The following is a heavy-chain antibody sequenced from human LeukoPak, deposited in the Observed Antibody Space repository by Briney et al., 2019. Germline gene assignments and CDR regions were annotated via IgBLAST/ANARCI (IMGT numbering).Heavy chain of an antibody. V-gene: IGHV3-53*01. CDR1: GFTVSSNC. J-gene: IGHJ6*03. D-gene: IGHD1-14*01. CDR3: ARGDRNSYYYMDV. CDR2: IYSGGST. Sequence: GGSLRLSCAASGFTVSSNCMSWVRQAPGKGLEWVSVIYSGGSTYYADSVKGRFTISRDKSKKTLSLQMNSLRAEDTAVYYRARGDRNSYYYMDVWGKGTTVTVSS.